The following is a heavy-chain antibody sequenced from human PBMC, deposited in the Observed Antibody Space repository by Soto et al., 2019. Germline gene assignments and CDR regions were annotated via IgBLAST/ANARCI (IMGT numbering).Heavy chain of an antibody. D-gene: IGHD5-12*01. CDR3: ARESRWLQYAVDY. Sequence: SETLSLTCTVSGGSISSGGYYWSWILQHPGKGLEWIGYIYYSGSTYYNPSLKSRVTISVDTSKNQFSLKLSSVTAADTAVYYCARESRWLQYAVDYWGQGTLVTVSS. V-gene: IGHV4-31*03. CDR2: IYYSGST. J-gene: IGHJ4*02. CDR1: GGSISSGGYY.